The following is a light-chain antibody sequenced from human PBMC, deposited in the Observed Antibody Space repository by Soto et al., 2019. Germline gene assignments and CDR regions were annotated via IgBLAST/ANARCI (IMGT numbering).Light chain of an antibody. CDR1: SSDVGDYKF. CDR2: EVS. CDR3: SSYAGNNNVV. J-gene: IGLJ2*01. V-gene: IGLV2-8*01. Sequence: QSALTQPPSASGSPGQSVTISCTGTSSDVGDYKFVSWYQQHPGKAPKLMIYEVSRRPSGVPDRFSGSKSGNTASLTVSGLKAEDEADYYCSSYAGNNNVVFGGGTKLTV.